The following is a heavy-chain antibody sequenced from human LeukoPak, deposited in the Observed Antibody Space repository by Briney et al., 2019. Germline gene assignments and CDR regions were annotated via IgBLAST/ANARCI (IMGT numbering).Heavy chain of an antibody. V-gene: IGHV1-69*13. J-gene: IGHJ5*02. CDR3: ASRKGLYYDILTGYYS. CDR1: GGTFSSYA. Sequence: SVKVSCKASGGTFSSYAISWVRQAPGQGLEWRGGIIPIFGTANYAQKFQGGVTITADESTSTAYMELSSLRSEDTAVYYCASRKGLYYDILTGYYSWGQGTLVTVSS. CDR2: IIPIFGTA. D-gene: IGHD3-9*01.